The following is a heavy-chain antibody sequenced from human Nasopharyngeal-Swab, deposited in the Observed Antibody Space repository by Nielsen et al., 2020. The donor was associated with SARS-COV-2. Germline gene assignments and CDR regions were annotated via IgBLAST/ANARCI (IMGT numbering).Heavy chain of an antibody. CDR1: GFSFNSFA. Sequence: GESLKISCAASGFSFNSFAMSWVRQAPGKGLEWVSAISGSGGSTYYADSVKGRFTISRDNSKNTLYLQMNSLRAEDTAVYYCAKDPRSITIFGEFDYWGQGTLVTVSS. V-gene: IGHV3-23*01. CDR2: ISGSGGST. J-gene: IGHJ4*02. CDR3: AKDPRSITIFGEFDY. D-gene: IGHD3-3*01.